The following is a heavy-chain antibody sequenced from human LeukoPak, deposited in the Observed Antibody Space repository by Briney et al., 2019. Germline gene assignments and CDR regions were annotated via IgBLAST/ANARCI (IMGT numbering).Heavy chain of an antibody. CDR1: GFTFDNFV. CDR2: ISGSGGST. V-gene: IGHV3-23*01. CDR3: AKDQTMIRGVGFDY. Sequence: GGSLRLSCAASGFTFDNFVMSWVRQAPGEGLEWVSGISGSGGSTYYADSLKGRFTISRDNSKNTLYLQMNSLRGEDTAVYYCAKDQTMIRGVGFDYWGRGTLVTVSS. J-gene: IGHJ4*02. D-gene: IGHD3-10*01.